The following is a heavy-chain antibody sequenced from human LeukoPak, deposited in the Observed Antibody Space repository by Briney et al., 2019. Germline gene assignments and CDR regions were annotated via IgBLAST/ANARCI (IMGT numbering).Heavy chain of an antibody. CDR3: AGSEQLVRLFDY. CDR1: GFTFSSYA. V-gene: IGHV3-30*04. CDR2: ISYDGSNK. Sequence: GGSLRLSCAASGFTFSSYAMHWVRQAPGKGLEWVAVISYDGSNKYYADSVKGRFTISRDNSKSTLYLQMNSLRAEDTAVYYCAGSEQLVRLFDYWGQGTLVTVSS. D-gene: IGHD6-6*01. J-gene: IGHJ4*02.